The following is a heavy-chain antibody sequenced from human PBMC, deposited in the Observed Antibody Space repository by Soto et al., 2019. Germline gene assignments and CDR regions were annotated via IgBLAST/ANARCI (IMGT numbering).Heavy chain of an antibody. V-gene: IGHV1-69*02. D-gene: IGHD3-10*01. CDR1: GGTFSSYT. Sequence: QVQLVQSGAEVKKPGSSVKVSCKASGGTFSSYTISWVRQAPGQGLEWMGRIIPLLGIANYAQKFQGRVTITADKSTSTAYMELSSLRSEDTAVYYCASNMVRGVVDYWGQGTLVTVSS. CDR3: ASNMVRGVVDY. J-gene: IGHJ4*02. CDR2: IIPLLGIA.